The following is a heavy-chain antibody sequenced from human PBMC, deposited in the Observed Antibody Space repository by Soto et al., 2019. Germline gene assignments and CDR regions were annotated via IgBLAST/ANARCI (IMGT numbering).Heavy chain of an antibody. CDR3: AGGWYYYGSGSDHGGNHYYYYGMDV. Sequence: QVQLVQSGAEVKKPGSSVKVSCKASGGTFSSYAISWVRQAPGQGLEWMGGIIPIFGTANYAQKFQGRVTITADESTSRAYMELSSLRSEDTAVYYCAGGWYYYGSGSDHGGNHYYYYGMDVWGQGTTVTVSS. CDR1: GGTFSSYA. CDR2: IIPIFGTA. D-gene: IGHD3-10*01. J-gene: IGHJ6*02. V-gene: IGHV1-69*01.